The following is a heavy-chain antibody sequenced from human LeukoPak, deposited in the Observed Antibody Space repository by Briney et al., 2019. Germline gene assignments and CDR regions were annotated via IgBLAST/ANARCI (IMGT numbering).Heavy chain of an antibody. D-gene: IGHD3-9*01. V-gene: IGHV3-53*01. CDR3: ARNDIGTGQYFDF. J-gene: IGHJ4*02. Sequence: GGSLRLSCAASGFTVSSNYMSWVRQAPGKGLEWVSVMFSGGATYYADPVKGRFTISRDNSKNTVYLLMDSLSAEDTAVYYCARNDIGTGQYFDFWGQGTLVTVSS. CDR2: MFSGGAT. CDR1: GFTVSSNY.